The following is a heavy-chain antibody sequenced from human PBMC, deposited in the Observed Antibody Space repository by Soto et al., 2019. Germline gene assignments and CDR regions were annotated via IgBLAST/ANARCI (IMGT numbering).Heavy chain of an antibody. CDR3: TTLSITIFGVVLMDV. CDR2: IKSKTDGGTT. CDR1: GFTFSNAW. J-gene: IGHJ6*02. D-gene: IGHD3-3*01. Sequence: PGGSLRLSCAASGFTFSNAWMNWVRQAPGKGLEWVGRIKSKTDGGTTDYTAPVKSRFTISRDDSKNTLYLQMNSLKTEYTAVYYCTTLSITIFGVVLMDVWGQGTTVTVSS. V-gene: IGHV3-15*07.